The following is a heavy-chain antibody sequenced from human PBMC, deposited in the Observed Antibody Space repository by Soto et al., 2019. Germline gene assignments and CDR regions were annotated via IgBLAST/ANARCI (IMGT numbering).Heavy chain of an antibody. V-gene: IGHV4-39*01. CDR3: GRHVTYNWNYQRFDT. Sequence: SETLSLTCTVSGGSISSSSYYWGWIRQPPGKGLEWIGSINYSGSTYYNPSLKSRVTISVDTSKNQFSLKLSSLTAVDTAMYYCGRHVTYNWNYQRFDTWGHGTLFTVS. CDR1: GGSISSSSYY. J-gene: IGHJ5*01. D-gene: IGHD1-7*01. CDR2: INYSGST.